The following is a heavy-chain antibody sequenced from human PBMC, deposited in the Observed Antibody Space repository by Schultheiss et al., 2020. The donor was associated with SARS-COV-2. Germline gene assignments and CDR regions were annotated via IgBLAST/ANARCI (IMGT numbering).Heavy chain of an antibody. D-gene: IGHD4-11*01. CDR2: ISYDGSNK. V-gene: IGHV3-30*04. CDR1: GFTFSSYA. J-gene: IGHJ6*03. Sequence: GESLKISCAASGFTFSSYAMHWVRQAPGKGLEWVAVISYDGSNKYFADSVRGRFTISRDNSNNTLYLQMNSLRTEDTAVYYCAAPRGDYSRVGIPKYFYYHYMEVWGKGTTVTVAS. CDR3: AAPRGDYSRVGIPKYFYYHYMEV.